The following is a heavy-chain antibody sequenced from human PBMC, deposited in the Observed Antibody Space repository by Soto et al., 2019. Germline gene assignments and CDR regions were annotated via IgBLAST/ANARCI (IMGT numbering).Heavy chain of an antibody. D-gene: IGHD6-13*01. J-gene: IGHJ4*02. CDR1: RHSIPGFY. V-gene: IGHV4-59*01. Sequence: SETVSLPCSLSRHSIPGFYWGCLRQPPGKGLEWIGYDHYSGSTNYNPSLKSRVTISVETSENQFSLKLTSVTAADTAVYYCAKTSAASFDPLFDYWGQGALVTVS. CDR2: DHYSGST. CDR3: AKTSAASFDPLFDY.